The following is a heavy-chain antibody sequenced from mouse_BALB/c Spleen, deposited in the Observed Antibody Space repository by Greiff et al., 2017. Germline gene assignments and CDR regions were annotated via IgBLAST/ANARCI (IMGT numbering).Heavy chain of an antibody. J-gene: IGHJ4*01. D-gene: IGHD2-14*01. CDR1: GFSLTSYG. CDR2: IWSGGST. CDR3: ARRGTPYAMDY. Sequence: VKLMESGPGLVQPSQSLSITCTVSGFSLTSYGVHWVRQSPGKGLEWLGVIWSGGSTDYNAAFISRLSISKDNSKSQVFFKMNSLQADDTAIYYCARRGTPYAMDYWGQGTSVTVSS. V-gene: IGHV2-4-1*01.